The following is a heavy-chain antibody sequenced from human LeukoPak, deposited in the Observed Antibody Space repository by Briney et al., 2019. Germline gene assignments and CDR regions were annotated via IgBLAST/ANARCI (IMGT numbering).Heavy chain of an antibody. CDR3: GSDTARDY. J-gene: IGHJ4*02. CDR1: GGSISSSSYY. V-gene: IGHV4-39*05. D-gene: IGHD5-18*01. Sequence: NPSETPSLTCTVSGGSISSSSYYWGWIRQPPGKGLEWIGSIYYSGSTYYNPSLKSRVTISVDTSKNQFSLKLSSVTAADTAVYYCGSDTARDYWGQGTLVTVSS. CDR2: IYYSGST.